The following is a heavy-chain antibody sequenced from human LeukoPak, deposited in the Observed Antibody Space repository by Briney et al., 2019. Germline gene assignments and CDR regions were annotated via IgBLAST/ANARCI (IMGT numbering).Heavy chain of an antibody. J-gene: IGHJ4*02. Sequence: ASVKVSCKASGYTFTSYYMHWVRQAPGQGLEWMGWINTNTGNPTYAQGFTGRFVFSLDTSVSTAYLQISSLKAEDTALYYCATDQLGLIDYWGQGTLVTVSS. V-gene: IGHV7-4-1*02. CDR1: GYTFTSYY. D-gene: IGHD6-6*01. CDR2: INTNTGNP. CDR3: ATDQLGLIDY.